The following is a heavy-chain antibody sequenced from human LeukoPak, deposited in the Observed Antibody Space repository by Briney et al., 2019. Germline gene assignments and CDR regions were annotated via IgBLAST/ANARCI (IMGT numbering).Heavy chain of an antibody. CDR3: ARNPGSWSFGELSMAFDI. CDR1: GYSISSGYY. Sequence: ASETLSLTCTVSGYSISSGYYWDWIRQPPGKGLEWIGSIYHSGSTYYNPSLKSRVTISVDTSKNQFSLKLSSVTAADTAVYYCARNPGSWSFGELSMAFDIWGQGTMVTVSS. V-gene: IGHV4-38-2*02. CDR2: IYHSGST. D-gene: IGHD3-10*01. J-gene: IGHJ3*02.